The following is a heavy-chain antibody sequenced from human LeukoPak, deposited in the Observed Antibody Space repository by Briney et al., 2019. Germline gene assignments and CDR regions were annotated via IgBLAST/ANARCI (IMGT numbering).Heavy chain of an antibody. J-gene: IGHJ6*03. V-gene: IGHV4-59*08. CDR2: IYYSGST. Sequence: SETLSLTCTVSGGSISSYYWSWIRQPPGKGLEWIGYIYYSGSTNYNPSLKSRVTISVDTSKNQFSLKLSSVTAADTAVYYCARGYYYYYHMDVWGKGTTVTVSS. CDR3: ARGYYYYYHMDV. CDR1: GGSISSYY.